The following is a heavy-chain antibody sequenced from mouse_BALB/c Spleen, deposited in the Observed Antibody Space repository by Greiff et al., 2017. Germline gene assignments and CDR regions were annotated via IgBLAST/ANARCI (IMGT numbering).Heavy chain of an antibody. J-gene: IGHJ2*01. V-gene: IGHV1S29*02. D-gene: IGHD2-14*01. CDR1: GYTFTDYN. CDR2: IYPYNGGT. Sequence: EVKLMESGPELVKPGASVKISCKASGYTFTDYNMHWVKQSHGKSLEWIGYIYPYNGGTGYNQKFKSKATLTVDNSSSTAYMELRSLTSEDSAVYYCARLGYRYDGGDYWGQGTTLTVSS. CDR3: ARLGYRYDGGDY.